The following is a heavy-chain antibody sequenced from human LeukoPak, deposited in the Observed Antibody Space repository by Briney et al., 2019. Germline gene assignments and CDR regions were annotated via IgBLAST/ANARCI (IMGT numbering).Heavy chain of an antibody. CDR1: GYTFTSYD. D-gene: IGHD6-19*01. CDR3: ARDAEGSGWIDY. CDR2: MNPNSGNT. J-gene: IGHJ4*02. Sequence: GASVKGSCKASGYTFTSYDINWVRQATGQGLEWMGWMNPNSGNTGYAQKFQGRVTITRNTSISTAYMELSSLRSEDTGVYYCARDAEGSGWIDYWGQGTLVTVSS. V-gene: IGHV1-8*03.